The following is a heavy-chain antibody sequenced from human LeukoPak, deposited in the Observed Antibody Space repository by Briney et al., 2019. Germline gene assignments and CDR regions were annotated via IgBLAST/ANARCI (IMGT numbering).Heavy chain of an antibody. J-gene: IGHJ6*03. CDR1: GYTITGYY. V-gene: IGHV1-2*02. CDR3: ARGEYYYYYYMDV. CDR2: INPNSGGT. Sequence: ASVKVSCKASGYTITGYYMHWVRQAPGQGLEWMGWINPNSGGTNYAQKFQGRVTMTRDTSISTAYMELSRLRSDDTAVYYCARGEYYYYYYMDVWGKGTTVTVSS.